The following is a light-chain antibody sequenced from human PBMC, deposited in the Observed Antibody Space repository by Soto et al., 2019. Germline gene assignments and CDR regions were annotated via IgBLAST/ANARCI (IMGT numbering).Light chain of an antibody. CDR3: ATWDSALSAGV. CDR2: GNS. J-gene: IGLJ3*02. Sequence: QSVLTQPPSVSGAPGQRVTISCTGSSSNIGAGYDVHWYQQLPGTAPKLLIYGNSNRPSGVPDRFSGSKSGTSATLTIIGLQTGDEADYYCATWDSALSAGVFGGGTKLTVL. CDR1: SSNIGAGYD. V-gene: IGLV1-40*01.